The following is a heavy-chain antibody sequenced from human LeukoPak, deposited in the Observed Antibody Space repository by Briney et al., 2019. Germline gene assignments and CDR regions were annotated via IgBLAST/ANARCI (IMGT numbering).Heavy chain of an antibody. D-gene: IGHD5-24*01. Sequence: GGSLRLSCAASGFTFSSFGMHWVRQAPGKGLEWVAVISYDGSNKYYADSVKGRFTISRNNSKNTLYLQMSSLRAEDTAVYYCATDGYKGSLDYWGQGTLVTVSS. J-gene: IGHJ4*02. CDR1: GFTFSSFG. CDR2: ISYDGSNK. V-gene: IGHV3-30*03. CDR3: ATDGYKGSLDY.